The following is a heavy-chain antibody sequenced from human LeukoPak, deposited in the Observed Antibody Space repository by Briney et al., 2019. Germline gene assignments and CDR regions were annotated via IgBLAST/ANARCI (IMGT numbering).Heavy chain of an antibody. CDR1: GFTFSSYD. CDR2: INPDRSAK. D-gene: IGHD2-2*01. V-gene: IGHV3-7*01. J-gene: IGHJ4*02. CDR3: ARMSSYCDY. Sequence: GGSLRLSCAASGFTFSSYDMNWVRQTPGKGLESVATINPDRSAKYYVDSVKGRFTISRDNAKSSLYLQMNSLRAEDTGVYFCARMSSYCDYWGQGTLVTVSS.